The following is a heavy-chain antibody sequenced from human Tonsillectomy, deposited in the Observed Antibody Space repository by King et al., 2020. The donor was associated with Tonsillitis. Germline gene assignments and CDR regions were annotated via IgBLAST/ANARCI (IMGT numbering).Heavy chain of an antibody. Sequence: QLVQSGGGLVQPGGSLRLSCAASGFTFSNYWMSWVRQAPGKGLEWVANIKQDGSEKYYVDSVKGRFTISRDNAKNSLFLQINSLRVEGTAVYYCARASSYYYDTSGYYPDFDYWGQGTLVTVSS. J-gene: IGHJ4*02. V-gene: IGHV3-7*01. D-gene: IGHD3-22*01. CDR1: GFTFSNYW. CDR2: IKQDGSEK. CDR3: ARASSYYYDTSGYYPDFDY.